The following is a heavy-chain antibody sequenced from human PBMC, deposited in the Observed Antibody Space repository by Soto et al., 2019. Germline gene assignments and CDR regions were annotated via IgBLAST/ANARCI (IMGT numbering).Heavy chain of an antibody. J-gene: IGHJ5*02. CDR2: IIPIFGTA. CDR3: ARVVGGADYYGSGSPNWFDP. D-gene: IGHD3-10*01. Sequence: SVKVSCKASGGTFSSYAISWVRQAPGQGLEWMGGIIPIFGTANYAQKFQGRVTITADESTSTAYMELSSLRSEDTAVYYCARVVGGADYYGSGSPNWFDPWGQGTQVTVSS. CDR1: GGTFSSYA. V-gene: IGHV1-69*13.